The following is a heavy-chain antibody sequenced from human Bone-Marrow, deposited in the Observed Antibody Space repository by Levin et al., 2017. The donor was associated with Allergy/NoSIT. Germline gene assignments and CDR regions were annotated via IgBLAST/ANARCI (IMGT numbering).Heavy chain of an antibody. Sequence: GESLKISCAISGFTVSFNYMSWVRQAPGKGLEWVSVIYSGGTSYYTDSVKGRFTISRDTSRNTLHLQMNSLRPDDTATYFCAGDRYGSATVWGQGTLVTVSS. CDR1: GFTVSFNY. J-gene: IGHJ4*02. CDR2: IYSGGTS. V-gene: IGHV3-53*01. CDR3: AGDRYGSATV. D-gene: IGHD2-15*01.